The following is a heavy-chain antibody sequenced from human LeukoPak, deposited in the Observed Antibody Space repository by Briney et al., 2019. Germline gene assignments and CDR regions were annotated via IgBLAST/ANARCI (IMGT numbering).Heavy chain of an antibody. V-gene: IGHV4-39*02. CDR2: IYYSGST. Sequence: SETLSLTCTVSGGSISSSSYYWGWIRQPPGKGLEWIGSIYYSGSTYYNPSPKSRVTISVDTSKNQFSLKLSSVTAADTAVYYCARDTYYDILTGYYTFDYWGQGTLVTVSS. CDR1: GGSISSSSYY. D-gene: IGHD3-9*01. J-gene: IGHJ4*02. CDR3: ARDTYYDILTGYYTFDY.